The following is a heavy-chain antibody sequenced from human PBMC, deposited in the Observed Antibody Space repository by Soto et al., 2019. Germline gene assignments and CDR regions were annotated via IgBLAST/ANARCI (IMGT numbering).Heavy chain of an antibody. D-gene: IGHD2-2*01. V-gene: IGHV1-69*02. CDR2: IIPILGIA. CDR1: GGTFSSYT. CDR3: AQYARGANNWFDP. Sequence: GASVKVSCKASGGTFSSYTISWVRQAPGQGLEWMGRIIPILGIANYAQKFQGRVTITADKSTSTAYMELSSLRSEDTAVYYCAQYARGANNWFDPWGQGTLVTVSS. J-gene: IGHJ5*02.